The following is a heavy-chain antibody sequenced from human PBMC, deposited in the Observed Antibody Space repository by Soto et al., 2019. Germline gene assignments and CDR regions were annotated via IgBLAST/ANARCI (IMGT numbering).Heavy chain of an antibody. J-gene: IGHJ4*02. CDR1: GGAFSVYY. Sequence: PSETLSLTCAVYGGAFSVYYWSWIRQPPGKGLEWIGEINHSGSTHYNPSLKSRVTISVDTSKNQFSLKLSSVTAADTAVYYCARGRTPDYIWGSYRTRSGYFDYWGQGTLVTVSS. V-gene: IGHV4-34*01. CDR2: INHSGST. CDR3: ARGRTPDYIWGSYRTRSGYFDY. D-gene: IGHD3-16*02.